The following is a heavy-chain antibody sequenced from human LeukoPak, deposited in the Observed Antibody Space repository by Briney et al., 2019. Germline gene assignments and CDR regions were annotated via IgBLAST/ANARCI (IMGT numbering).Heavy chain of an antibody. J-gene: IGHJ4*02. CDR2: ISSTSSLI. CDR3: ARYNSGWNDY. Sequence: GGSLRLSCAASGFTFSSFNMNWVGQAPGKGLEWVSSISSTSSLIWYADSLKGRFTISRDNAKNSLYLQMDSLRAEDTAVYYCARYNSGWNDYWGQGTLVTVSS. V-gene: IGHV3-21*01. CDR1: GFTFSSFN. D-gene: IGHD6-19*01.